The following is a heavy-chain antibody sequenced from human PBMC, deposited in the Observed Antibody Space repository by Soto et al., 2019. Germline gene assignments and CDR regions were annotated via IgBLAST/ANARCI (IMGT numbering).Heavy chain of an antibody. Sequence: SEPLSLTCSVSGGSISIGNYYWSWVRQPPGKGPEWIGYIYYSGTTYYNPSLKSRITISIDTSKSRFSLKLSSVTAADTAVYYCARVQQLVPGYYFDYWGQGILVTVSS. V-gene: IGHV4-30-4*01. CDR1: GGSISIGNYY. CDR3: ARVQQLVPGYYFDY. CDR2: IYYSGTT. J-gene: IGHJ4*01. D-gene: IGHD6-13*01.